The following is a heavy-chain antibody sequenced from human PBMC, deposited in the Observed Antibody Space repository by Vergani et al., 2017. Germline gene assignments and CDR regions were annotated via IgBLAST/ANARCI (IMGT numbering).Heavy chain of an antibody. CDR3: AKAGDGLYCSSTSCYSDY. D-gene: IGHD2-2*01. J-gene: IGHJ4*02. CDR1: GFTFSNAW. Sequence: EVQLVESGGGLVKPGGSLRLSCAASGFTFSNAWMSWVRQAPGKGLEWVGRIKSKTDGGTTDYAAPVKGRFTISRDNSKNTLYLQMNSLRAEDTAVYYCAKAGDGLYCSSTSCYSDYWGQGTLVTVSS. CDR2: IKSKTDGGTT. V-gene: IGHV3-15*01.